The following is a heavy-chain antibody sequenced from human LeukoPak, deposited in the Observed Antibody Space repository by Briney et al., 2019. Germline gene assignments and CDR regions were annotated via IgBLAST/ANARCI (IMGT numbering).Heavy chain of an antibody. J-gene: IGHJ3*02. CDR2: IYSGGST. D-gene: IGHD2-15*01. CDR3: ASPDPYCSGGSCYGAFDI. Sequence: GGSLRLSCAASGFTVSSNYMSWVRQAPGRGLEWDSVIYSGGSTYYADSVKGRFTISRDNSKNTLYLQMNSLRAEDTAVYYCASPDPYCSGGSCYGAFDIWGQGTMVTVSS. CDR1: GFTVSSNY. V-gene: IGHV3-53*01.